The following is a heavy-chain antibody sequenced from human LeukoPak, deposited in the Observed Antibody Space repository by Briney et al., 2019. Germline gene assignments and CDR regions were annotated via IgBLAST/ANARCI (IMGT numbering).Heavy chain of an antibody. J-gene: IGHJ4*02. Sequence: GGSLRLSCAASGFTFSSYAMHWVRQAPGKGLEWVAVISYDGSNKYYADSVKGRFTISRDNSKNTLYLQMNSLRAEDTAVYYCAGIGVAGTMFDPLGYWGQGNLVTVSS. CDR1: GFTFSSYA. D-gene: IGHD6-19*01. V-gene: IGHV3-30-3*01. CDR3: AGIGVAGTMFDPLGY. CDR2: ISYDGSNK.